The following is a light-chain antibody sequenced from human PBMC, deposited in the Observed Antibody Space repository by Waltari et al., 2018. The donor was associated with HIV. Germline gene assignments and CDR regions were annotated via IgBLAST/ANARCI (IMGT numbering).Light chain of an antibody. J-gene: IGKJ2*01. V-gene: IGKV3-15*01. CDR1: QILTAN. Sequence: LTQSPATLSVSPGERVTLSCRASQILTANLAWYQQRPGQAPRLLIYGASSRATDIPARFTGSGSGTDYTLTISSVQSEDSAVYYCQQNIHWPPYTFGQGTKL. CDR2: GAS. CDR3: QQNIHWPPYT.